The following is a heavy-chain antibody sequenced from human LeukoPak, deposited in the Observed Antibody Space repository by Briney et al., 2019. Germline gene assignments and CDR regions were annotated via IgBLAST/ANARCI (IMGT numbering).Heavy chain of an antibody. J-gene: IGHJ4*02. D-gene: IGHD4-11*01. CDR2: ISAGGRNT. Sequence: QPGGSLRLSCAASGFTFSSYAMSWVRQAPGKGPEWVSGISAGGRNTYYADSVKGRFTISRDNSKNTLYLQMNSLRAEDTAVYYCAKATFTVTLCFFHYWGQGTLVTVSS. V-gene: IGHV3-23*01. CDR1: GFTFSSYA. CDR3: AKATFTVTLCFFHY.